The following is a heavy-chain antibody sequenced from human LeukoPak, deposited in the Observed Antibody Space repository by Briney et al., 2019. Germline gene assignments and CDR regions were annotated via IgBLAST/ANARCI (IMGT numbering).Heavy chain of an antibody. J-gene: IGHJ3*02. CDR1: GGSISSYY. D-gene: IGHD6-19*01. CDR2: IYYRGST. V-gene: IGHV4-59*08. Sequence: SETLSLTCTVPGGSISSYYCSWIRQPPGKGLEWNGYIYYRGSTNYNPSLKSRVTISVDTSKNQFSLKLSSVTDADTAVYYCARVSEAVAGHDAFDIWGQGTMVTVSS. CDR3: ARVSEAVAGHDAFDI.